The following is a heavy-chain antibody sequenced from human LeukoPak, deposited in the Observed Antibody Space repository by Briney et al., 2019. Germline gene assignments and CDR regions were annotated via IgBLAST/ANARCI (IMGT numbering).Heavy chain of an antibody. CDR1: VYTFTGYY. Sequence: ASVKVSCKASVYTFTGYYMHWVRQAPGQGLEWMGWINPNSGGTNYAQKFQGRVTMTRDTSISTAYMELSRLRSDDTAVYYCARGASVGGPFDYWGQGTLVTVSS. CDR2: INPNSGGT. CDR3: ARGASVGGPFDY. V-gene: IGHV1-2*02. D-gene: IGHD2-15*01. J-gene: IGHJ4*02.